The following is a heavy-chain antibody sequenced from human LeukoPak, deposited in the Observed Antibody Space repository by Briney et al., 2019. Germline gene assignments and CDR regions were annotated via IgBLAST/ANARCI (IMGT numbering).Heavy chain of an antibody. D-gene: IGHD4-17*01. J-gene: IGHJ4*02. CDR2: ISSSSSFI. CDR1: GFTFSSYW. CDR3: ARGGRTTAELIDY. V-gene: IGHV3-21*01. Sequence: KPGGSLRLSCAASGFTFSSYWMSWVRQAPGKGLEWVSSISSSSSFIYYADSVKGRFTISRDNAKNSLYLQMNSLRAEDTAVYYCARGGRTTAELIDYWGQGTLVTVSS.